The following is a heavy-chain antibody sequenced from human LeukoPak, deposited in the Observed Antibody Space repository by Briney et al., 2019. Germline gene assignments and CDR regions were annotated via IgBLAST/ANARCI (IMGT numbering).Heavy chain of an antibody. CDR3: AKPIGGRGWSAFDI. J-gene: IGHJ3*02. V-gene: IGHV3-23*01. CDR1: RFSFSNYA. Sequence: PGGSLRLSCAASRFSFSNYAMSWARQTPEKGLEWVSAISGSGDGTYYAASVKGRFTISRDTSKNTLYLQMNRLRAEDTAVYYCAKPIGGRGWSAFDIWGQGTMVTVSS. D-gene: IGHD6-19*01. CDR2: ISGSGDGT.